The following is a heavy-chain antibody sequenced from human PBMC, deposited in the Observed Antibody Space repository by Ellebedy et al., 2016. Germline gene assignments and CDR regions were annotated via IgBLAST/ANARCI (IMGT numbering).Heavy chain of an antibody. CDR3: AREGGAEDDNWNYEGAFDY. D-gene: IGHD1-7*01. CDR1: GFTFDDDA. Sequence: GGSLRLSCAASGFTFDDDAMHWVRQAPGKGLEWVSGISWNSGSIGYADSVKGRFTISRDNAKNSLYLQMNSLRAEDTAVYYCAREGGAEDDNWNYEGAFDYWGQGTLVTVSS. CDR2: ISWNSGSI. V-gene: IGHV3-9*01. J-gene: IGHJ4*02.